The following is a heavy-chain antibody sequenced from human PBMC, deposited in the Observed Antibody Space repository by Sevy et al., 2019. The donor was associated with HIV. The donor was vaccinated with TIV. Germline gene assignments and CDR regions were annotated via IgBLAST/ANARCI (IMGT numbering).Heavy chain of an antibody. Sequence: GGSLRLSCAASGFTFSKYSMSWVRQPPGKGLEWVSTFSFGCGEINYADSVKGRFTISRDNSKSPVYLQMNNLRPEDTAGYYCAREGCTKPHDYWGQGTLVTVSS. V-gene: IGHV3-23*01. J-gene: IGHJ4*02. CDR2: FSFGCGEI. CDR1: GFTFSKYS. CDR3: AREGCTKPHDY. D-gene: IGHD2-8*01.